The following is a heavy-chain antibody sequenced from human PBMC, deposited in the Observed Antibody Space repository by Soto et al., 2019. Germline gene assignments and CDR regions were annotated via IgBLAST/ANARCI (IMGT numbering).Heavy chain of an antibody. Sequence: GGSLRLSCVASGFTFSSYWMSWVRQAPGKGLEWVANIKQDGSEKYYVDSVKGRFTISRDNAKNSLYLQMNSLRAEDTAVYYCARLGYCSGGSCYGAFDIWGQGTMVTVSS. V-gene: IGHV3-7*01. J-gene: IGHJ3*02. CDR3: ARLGYCSGGSCYGAFDI. CDR2: IKQDGSEK. D-gene: IGHD2-15*01. CDR1: GFTFSSYW.